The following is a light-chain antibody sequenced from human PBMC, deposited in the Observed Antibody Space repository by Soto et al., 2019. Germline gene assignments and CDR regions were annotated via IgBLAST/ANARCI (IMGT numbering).Light chain of an antibody. CDR3: SSFAGSNNLM. J-gene: IGLJ3*02. V-gene: IGLV2-8*01. Sequence: QSALTQPPSTSGSPGQSVTISCTGTSSDISDYDFVSWYQQHPGKAPKLIIYEVTKRPSGVPDRFSGSKSGNTASLTVSGLQAEDEAVYRCSSFAGSNNLMFGGGTKLTVL. CDR1: SSDISDYDF. CDR2: EVT.